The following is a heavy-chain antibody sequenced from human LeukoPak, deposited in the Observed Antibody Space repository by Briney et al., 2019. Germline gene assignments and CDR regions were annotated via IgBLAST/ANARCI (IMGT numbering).Heavy chain of an antibody. CDR1: GGSISSSSCY. J-gene: IGHJ6*03. Sequence: KPSETLSLTCTVSGGSISSSSCYWGWIRQPPGKGLEWIGSIYYSGSTYYNPSLKSRVTISVDTSKNQFSLKLSSVTAADTAVYYCARVTESYGSGRRHNYYYYYMDVWGKGTTVTVSS. V-gene: IGHV4-39*07. D-gene: IGHD3-10*01. CDR3: ARVTESYGSGRRHNYYYYYMDV. CDR2: IYYSGST.